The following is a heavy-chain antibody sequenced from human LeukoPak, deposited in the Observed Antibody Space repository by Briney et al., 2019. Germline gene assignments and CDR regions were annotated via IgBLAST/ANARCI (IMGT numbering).Heavy chain of an antibody. D-gene: IGHD3-10*01. CDR1: GGSISSYY. J-gene: IGHJ4*02. CDR2: IYYSGST. Sequence: SETLSLTCTVSGGSISSYYWSWIRQPPGKGLEWIGYIYYSGSTNYNPSLKSRVTISVDTSKNQFSLKLSSVTAADTAVYYCARGRMVRGVIIEYYFDYWGQGTLVTVSS. V-gene: IGHV4-59*08. CDR3: ARGRMVRGVIIEYYFDY.